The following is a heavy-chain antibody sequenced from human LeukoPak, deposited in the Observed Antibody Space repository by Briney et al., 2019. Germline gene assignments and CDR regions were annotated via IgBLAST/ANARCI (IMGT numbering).Heavy chain of an antibody. D-gene: IGHD6-13*01. V-gene: IGHV3-64*01. Sequence: GGSLTLSCAASGFTFSSYAFHWVRQAPGKGLEYVSAISSDGSSTYYANSVKGRFTVSRDNSKNTLYLQMGGLRTEDLAVYYCARAFTSSWYGAFDIWGQGTMVTVSS. CDR2: ISSDGSST. CDR1: GFTFSSYA. J-gene: IGHJ3*02. CDR3: ARAFTSSWYGAFDI.